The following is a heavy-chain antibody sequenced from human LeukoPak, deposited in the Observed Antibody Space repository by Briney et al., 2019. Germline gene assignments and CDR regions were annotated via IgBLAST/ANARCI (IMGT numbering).Heavy chain of an antibody. D-gene: IGHD5-18*01. CDR1: GFTFSSYG. CDR2: ISYDGSNK. CDR3: AKSLGYSYGSLVVDY. Sequence: GRSLRLSCAASGFTFSSYGMHWVRQAPGKGLEWVAVISYDGSNKYYADSAKGRFTISRDNSKNTLYLQMNSLRAEDTAVYYCAKSLGYSYGSLVVDYWGQGTLVTVSS. V-gene: IGHV3-30*18. J-gene: IGHJ4*02.